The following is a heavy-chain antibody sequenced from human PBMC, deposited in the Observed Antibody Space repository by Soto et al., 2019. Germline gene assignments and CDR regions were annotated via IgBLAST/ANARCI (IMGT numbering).Heavy chain of an antibody. Sequence: ASVKPTCKFCGYRIKDLSMHCVQQAPRKGLEWMGGFDPEGGDTSYAQKFQGRVTMTEDTSTSTVYMELSSLRSENTAVYYCARDSPLRGHIVATTFYYYYGMAVRGHGTTVTVSS. CDR3: ARDSPLRGHIVATTFYYYYGMAV. CDR2: FDPEGGDT. CDR1: GYRIKDLS. D-gene: IGHD5-12*01. V-gene: IGHV1-24*01. J-gene: IGHJ6*02.